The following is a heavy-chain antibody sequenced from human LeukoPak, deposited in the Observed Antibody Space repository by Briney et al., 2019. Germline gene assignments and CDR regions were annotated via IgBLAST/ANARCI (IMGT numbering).Heavy chain of an antibody. Sequence: GGSLRLSCAASGFTFSSYSINWVRQAPGKGLEWVSSISSSSSHIYYADSVKGRFTISRDNAKNSLYLQMNSLRAEDTAVYYCAREYYYDSRAPGAFDIWGQGTTVTVSS. J-gene: IGHJ3*02. V-gene: IGHV3-21*01. CDR3: AREYYYDSRAPGAFDI. CDR1: GFTFSSYS. D-gene: IGHD3-22*01. CDR2: ISSSSSHI.